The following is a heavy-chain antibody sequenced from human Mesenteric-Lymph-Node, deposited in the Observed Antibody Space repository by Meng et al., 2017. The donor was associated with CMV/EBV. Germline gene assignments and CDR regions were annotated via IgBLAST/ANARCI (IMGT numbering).Heavy chain of an antibody. CDR1: GGSINSYY. J-gene: IGHJ4*02. V-gene: IGHV4-59*01. D-gene: IGHD3-3*01. Sequence: SETLSLTCTVSGGSINSYYWSWIRQPPGKGLEWIGYIYYSGSTSYNPSLKSRVTISVDTSKNQFSLKLNSVTAADTAVYFCARGNQYDFHFDYWGQGTLVTVSS. CDR3: ARGNQYDFHFDY. CDR2: IYYSGST.